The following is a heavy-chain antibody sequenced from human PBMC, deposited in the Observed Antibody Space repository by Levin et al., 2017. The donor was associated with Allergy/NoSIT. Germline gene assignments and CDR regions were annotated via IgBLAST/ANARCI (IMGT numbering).Heavy chain of an antibody. J-gene: IGHJ4*02. CDR2: ISSSSSYI. V-gene: IGHV3-21*01. Sequence: LSLTCAASGFTFSSYSMNWVRQAPGKGLEWVSSISSSSSYIYYADSVKGRFTISRDNAKNSLYLQMNSLRAEDTAVYYCARDTGRNYGSGIDYWGQGTLVTVSS. CDR3: ARDTGRNYGSGIDY. CDR1: GFTFSSYS. D-gene: IGHD3-10*01.